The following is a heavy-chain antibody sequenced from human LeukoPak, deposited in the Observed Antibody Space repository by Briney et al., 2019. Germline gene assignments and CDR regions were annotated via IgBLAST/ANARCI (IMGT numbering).Heavy chain of an antibody. J-gene: IGHJ4*02. CDR2: ISTTSLNA. V-gene: IGHV3-23*01. CDR3: ARDGGYRRFDF. Sequence: GGSLRLSCAASGFTFSSYGMHWVRQAPGKGLQWVSVISTTSLNAYYADSVKGRFTISRDNSKNTLYLQMSSLRIDDTAAYYCARDGGYRRFDFWGQGTLVTVSS. D-gene: IGHD2-2*02. CDR1: GFTFSSYG.